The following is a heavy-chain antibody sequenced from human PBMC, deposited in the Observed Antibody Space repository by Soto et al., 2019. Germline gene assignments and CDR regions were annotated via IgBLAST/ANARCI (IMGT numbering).Heavy chain of an antibody. CDR2: ISGSGGST. V-gene: IGHV3-23*01. J-gene: IGHJ4*02. Sequence: EVQLLESGGGLVQPGGSLRLSCAASGFTFSSYAMSWVRQAPGKGLEWVSAISGSGGSTYYADSVKGRFTISRDNSKNTLYLQMNSLRAEDTAVYYCAKDLRGVVIPYYYFDYWGQGTLVTVSS. CDR3: AKDLRGVVIPYYYFDY. D-gene: IGHD3-22*01. CDR1: GFTFSSYA.